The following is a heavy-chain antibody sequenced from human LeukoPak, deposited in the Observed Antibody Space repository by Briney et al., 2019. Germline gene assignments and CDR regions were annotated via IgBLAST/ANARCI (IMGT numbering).Heavy chain of an antibody. CDR3: ATIVGEKQQLVKALTVGMDV. CDR1: GYTLTELS. CDR2: FDPEDGET. V-gene: IGHV1-24*01. J-gene: IGHJ6*02. Sequence: ASVKVSCKVSGYTLTELSMHWVRQAPGKGLEWRGGFDPEDGETIYAQKFQGRVTMTEDTSTDTAYMELSSLRSEDTAVYYCATIVGEKQQLVKALTVGMDVWGQGTTVTVSS. D-gene: IGHD6-13*01.